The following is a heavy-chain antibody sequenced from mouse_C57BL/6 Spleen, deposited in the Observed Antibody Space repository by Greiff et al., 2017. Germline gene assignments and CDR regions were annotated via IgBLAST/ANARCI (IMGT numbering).Heavy chain of an antibody. CDR1: GYAFSSSW. J-gene: IGHJ4*01. CDR3: ARDIYYYGYYAMDY. D-gene: IGHD1-1*01. V-gene: IGHV1-82*01. CDR2: IYPGDGDT. Sequence: QVQLQQSGPELVKPGASVKISCKASGYAFSSSWMNWVKQRPGKGLEWIGRIYPGDGDTNYNGKFKGKATLTADKSSSTAYMQLSSLTSEDSAVYFCARDIYYYGYYAMDYWGQGTSVTVSS.